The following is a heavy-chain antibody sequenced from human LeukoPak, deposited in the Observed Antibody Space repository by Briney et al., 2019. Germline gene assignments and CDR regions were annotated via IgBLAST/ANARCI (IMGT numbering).Heavy chain of an antibody. V-gene: IGHV4-59*08. D-gene: IGHD2-8*01. Sequence: SETLSLTCTVSGGSISSNYWSWIRQPPGKGLEWVGCIYYSGTTNYNPSLKSRVTISVDTSKNQFSLKLSSVTAADTAVYYCARRDVWDSWFDPGGQGTLVTVSS. CDR2: IYYSGTT. J-gene: IGHJ5*02. CDR1: GGSISSNY. CDR3: ARRDVWDSWFDP.